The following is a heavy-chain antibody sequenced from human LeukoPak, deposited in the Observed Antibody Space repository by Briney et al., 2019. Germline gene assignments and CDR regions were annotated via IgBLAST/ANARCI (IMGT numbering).Heavy chain of an antibody. D-gene: IGHD5-12*01. Sequence: SETLSLTCTVSGGSISSSSYYWSWIRQPPGKGLEWIGEINHSGSTNYNPSLKSRVTISVDTSKNQFSLKLSSVTAADTAVYYCARGRGYSGYERWGQGTLVTVSS. J-gene: IGHJ4*02. CDR1: GGSISSSSYY. CDR3: ARGRGYSGYER. CDR2: INHSGST. V-gene: IGHV4-39*07.